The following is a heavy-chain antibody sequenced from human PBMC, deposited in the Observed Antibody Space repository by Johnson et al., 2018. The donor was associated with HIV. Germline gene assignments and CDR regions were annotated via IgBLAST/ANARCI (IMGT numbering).Heavy chain of an antibody. CDR3: ATQEDYGDYYGAFDI. V-gene: IGHV3-74*01. CDR2: IYNDGSRT. CDR1: GFTLSNYW. Sequence: VQLVESGGGLAQPGGSLRLSCAATGFTLSNYWMVWVRQVPGKRPVWVARIYNDGSRTSYVDYVKGRFTISRDNAKNTVDLQVNSLRVEDTAVYYCATQEDYGDYYGAFDIWGQGTMVTVSS. J-gene: IGHJ3*02. D-gene: IGHD4-17*01.